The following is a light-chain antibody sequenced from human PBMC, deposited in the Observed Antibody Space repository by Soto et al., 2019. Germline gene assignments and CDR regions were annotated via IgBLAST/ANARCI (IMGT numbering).Light chain of an antibody. CDR1: QSVLYSSTNDNY. CDR3: QQYYSTPPT. V-gene: IGKV4-1*01. Sequence: DIVMTQSPDSLAVSLGERATINCTSSQSVLYSSTNDNYLAWYQQKPGQPPKLLIYWASTRESGVPDRFSGSASGIDFTLTISSLQAEDVAVYFCQQYYSTPPTFGPGTKVDIK. J-gene: IGKJ3*01. CDR2: WAS.